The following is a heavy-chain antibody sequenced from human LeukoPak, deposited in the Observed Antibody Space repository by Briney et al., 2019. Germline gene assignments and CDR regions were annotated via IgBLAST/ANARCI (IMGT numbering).Heavy chain of an antibody. CDR3: ATCLPAATHYYYYMDV. CDR2: MNPNSGNT. J-gene: IGHJ6*03. D-gene: IGHD2-2*01. Sequence: RASVKVSCKASGYTFTSYDINWVRQATGQGLEWMGWMNPNSGNTGYAQKFQGRVTITADESTSTAYMELSSLRSEDTAVYYCATCLPAATHYYYYMDVWGKGTTVTVSS. V-gene: IGHV1-8*03. CDR1: GYTFTSYD.